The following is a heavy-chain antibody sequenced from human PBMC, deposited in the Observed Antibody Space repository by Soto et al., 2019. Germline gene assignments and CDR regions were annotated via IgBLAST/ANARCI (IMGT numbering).Heavy chain of an antibody. Sequence: SETLSLTCAVSGGSISSYYWSWIRQPPWKGLEWIGYIYYSGSTNYNPSLKSRVTISVDTSKNQFSLKLTSVTAADTAVYYCARSRYTSGWWTPPFDYWAQGTLVTVSS. D-gene: IGHD6-19*01. CDR1: GGSISSYY. CDR3: ARSRYTSGWWTPPFDY. CDR2: IYYSGST. V-gene: IGHV4-59*01. J-gene: IGHJ4*02.